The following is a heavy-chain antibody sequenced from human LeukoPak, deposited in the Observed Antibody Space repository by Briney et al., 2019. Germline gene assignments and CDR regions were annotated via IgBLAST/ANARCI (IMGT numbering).Heavy chain of an antibody. CDR3: ARETYYYDSSGYRHYYFDY. J-gene: IGHJ4*02. V-gene: IGHV3-53*01. CDR2: IYSGGST. Sequence: GGSLGLSCAASGFTVSSNYMSWVRQAPGKGLEWVSLIYSGGSTYYADSVKGRFTISRDNSKNTLHLQMNSLRAEDTAVYYCARETYYYDSSGYRHYYFDYWGQGTLVTVSS. CDR1: GFTVSSNY. D-gene: IGHD3-22*01.